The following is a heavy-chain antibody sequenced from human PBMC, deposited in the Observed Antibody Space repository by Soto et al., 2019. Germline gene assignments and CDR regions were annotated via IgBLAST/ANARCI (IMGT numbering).Heavy chain of an antibody. CDR2: VYYSGST. D-gene: IGHD3-22*01. V-gene: IGHV4-30-4*01. CDR1: GASINNNDYY. J-gene: IGHJ2*01. CDR3: ARMSSFDDKWYFDL. Sequence: QLQESGPGLVMPSQTLSLTCTVSGASINNNDYYWSWIRQPPGKGLEWIGYVYYSGSTDYIPYLKSRLSMSIDKSQNQFTLKLNSVTAADTATYYCARMSSFDDKWYFDLWGRGTLVTVSS.